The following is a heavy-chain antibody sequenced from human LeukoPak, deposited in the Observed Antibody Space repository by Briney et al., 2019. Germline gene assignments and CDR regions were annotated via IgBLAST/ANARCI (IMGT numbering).Heavy chain of an antibody. CDR3: ARSHSDSYDRPAGWFDP. J-gene: IGHJ5*02. V-gene: IGHV4-59*08. CDR1: GSSISNLY. Sequence: SETLSLTCSVSGSSISNLYWRWIRQPPGKGLEWIGYIFYTGSINYNPSLRGRVTISVDTSKSQFSLRLGSVTAADLAVYYCARSHSDSYDRPAGWFDPWGQGTLVTVSS. CDR2: IFYTGSI. D-gene: IGHD3-22*01.